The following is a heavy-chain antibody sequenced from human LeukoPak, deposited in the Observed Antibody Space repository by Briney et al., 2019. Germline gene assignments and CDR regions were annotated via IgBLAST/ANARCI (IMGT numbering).Heavy chain of an antibody. D-gene: IGHD1-26*01. CDR1: GFTFSSYS. CDR3: ARVLGIVGG. V-gene: IGHV3-48*04. CDR2: ISSSGTSM. J-gene: IGHJ4*02. Sequence: GGSLRLSCAASGFTFSSYSMNWVRQAPGKGLEWVSYISSSGTSMYYADSVKGRFTISRDNAKNSLYLQMNSLRADDTAVYYCARVLGIVGGWGQGTLVTVSS.